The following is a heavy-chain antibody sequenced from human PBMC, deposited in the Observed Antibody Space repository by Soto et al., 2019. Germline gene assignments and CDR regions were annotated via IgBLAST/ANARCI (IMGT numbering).Heavy chain of an antibody. CDR3: GRYHRRGYCSSTSRSDAFAI. J-gene: IGHJ3*02. Sequence: PSETLSLTCTVSGGSISSYYWSWIRQPPGKGLEWIGYIYYSGSTNYNPSLKSRVTISVDTSKNQFSLKLSSVTAADTAVYYCGRYHRRGYCSSTSRSDAFAIWAQGTMVT. D-gene: IGHD2-2*01. CDR1: GGSISSYY. CDR2: IYYSGST. V-gene: IGHV4-59*01.